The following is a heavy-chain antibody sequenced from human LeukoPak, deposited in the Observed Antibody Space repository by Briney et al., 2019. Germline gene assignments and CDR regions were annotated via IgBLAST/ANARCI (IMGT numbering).Heavy chain of an antibody. CDR3: ARHLENNEGSGSYGYFDK. CDR2: VFHSGST. V-gene: IGHV4-39*01. D-gene: IGHD1-26*01. J-gene: IGHJ4*02. Sequence: SETLSLTCAVSGVSIGSTSYYWAWIRQSPGKGLEWIANVFHSGSTYQNLSLRSRVAISVDTSKNQFSLRLTSVTAADTATSYCARHLENNEGSGSYGYFDKWGEGTLVTVSS. CDR1: GVSIGSTSYY.